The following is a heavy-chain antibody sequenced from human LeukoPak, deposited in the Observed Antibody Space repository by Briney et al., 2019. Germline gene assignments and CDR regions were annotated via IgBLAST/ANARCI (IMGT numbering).Heavy chain of an antibody. CDR3: ARERFGELFPSFDY. D-gene: IGHD3-10*01. Sequence: GGSLRLSCAASGFTFSDYYMSWIRQAPGKGLEWVSYISSSGSTIYHADSVKGRFTISRDNAKNSLYLQMNSLRAEDTAVYYCARERFGELFPSFDYWAREPWSPSPQ. CDR1: GFTFSDYY. J-gene: IGHJ4*02. V-gene: IGHV3-11*04. CDR2: ISSSGSTI.